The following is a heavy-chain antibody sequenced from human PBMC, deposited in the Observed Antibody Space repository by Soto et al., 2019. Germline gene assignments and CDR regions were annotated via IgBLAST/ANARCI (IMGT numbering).Heavy chain of an antibody. V-gene: IGHV3-7*05. D-gene: IGHD6-13*01. CDR1: GFTFSSYW. CDR2: INQDGSGK. CDR3: ARDSDLIAAAGPEFDY. J-gene: IGHJ4*02. Sequence: EVHLVESGGGLVQPGGSLRLSCAASGFTFSSYWLSWVRQAPGKGLEWVANINQDGSGKYYVDSVKGRFTISRDNAKNSLYLQMHSLRAEDTAVYYCARDSDLIAAAGPEFDYWGQGTLVTVSS.